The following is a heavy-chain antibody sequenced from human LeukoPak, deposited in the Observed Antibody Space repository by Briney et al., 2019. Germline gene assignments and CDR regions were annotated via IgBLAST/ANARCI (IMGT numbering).Heavy chain of an antibody. CDR2: IYYSGST. V-gene: IGHV4-59*08. CDR1: GGSISSYY. Sequence: PSETLSLTCTVSGGSISSYYWSWIRQPPGKGLEWIGYIYYSGSTKYNPSLKSRVTMAVDTSKNQFSLKLSSVTAADTAVYYCARHRGSGSPYFDYWGQGTLATVSS. D-gene: IGHD3-10*01. CDR3: ARHRGSGSPYFDY. J-gene: IGHJ4*02.